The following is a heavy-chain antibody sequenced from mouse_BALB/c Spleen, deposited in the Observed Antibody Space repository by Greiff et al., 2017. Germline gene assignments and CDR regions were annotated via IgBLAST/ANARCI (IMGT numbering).Heavy chain of an antibody. V-gene: IGHV5-6*01. CDR1: GFTFSSYG. J-gene: IGHJ1*01. Sequence: EVQGVESGGDLVKPGGSLKLSCAASGFTFSSYGMSWVRQTPDKRLEWVATISSGGSYTYYPDSVKGRFTISRDNAKNTLYLQMSSLKSEDTAMYYCASSTMTEWYFEVWGAGTTVTVSS. CDR3: ASSTMTEWYFEV. D-gene: IGHD2-4*01. CDR2: ISSGGSYT.